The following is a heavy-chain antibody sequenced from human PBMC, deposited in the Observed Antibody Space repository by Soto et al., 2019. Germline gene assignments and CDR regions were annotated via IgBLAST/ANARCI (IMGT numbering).Heavy chain of an antibody. D-gene: IGHD3-3*01. CDR1: GGSINSYY. J-gene: IGHJ5*02. Sequence: QVQLQESGPGLVKPSETLSLTCTVSGGSINSYYWSWIRQPPGKGLEWIGYIYYSGSTNYNPSLKSRVTISVDTSKNQFSLKISSVTAADTAVYYCAKVNDVWTGYYSTNWFDPWGQGTLVTVSS. CDR3: AKVNDVWTGYYSTNWFDP. V-gene: IGHV4-59*01. CDR2: IYYSGST.